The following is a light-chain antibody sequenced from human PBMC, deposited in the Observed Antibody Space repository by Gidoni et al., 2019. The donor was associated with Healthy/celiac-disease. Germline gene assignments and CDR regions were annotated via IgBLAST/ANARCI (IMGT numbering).Light chain of an antibody. CDR3: QHYGSLWT. J-gene: IGKJ1*01. V-gene: IGKV1-5*03. CDR1: QSISDW. Sequence: IQMTQSPSTLSASFGDRVTITCRASQSISDWLAWYQQKPGEAPNLLIYKASRLESGVPSRFSGSGSGTEFTLTISSLQPNDLATYYCQHYGSLWTFGQGTKVEIK. CDR2: KAS.